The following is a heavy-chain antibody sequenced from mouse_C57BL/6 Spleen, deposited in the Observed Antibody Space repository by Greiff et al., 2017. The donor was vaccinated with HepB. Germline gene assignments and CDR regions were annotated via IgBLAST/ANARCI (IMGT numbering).Heavy chain of an antibody. J-gene: IGHJ1*03. D-gene: IGHD1-1*01. CDR2: INPSNGGT. CDR1: GYTFTSYW. CDR3: ARYYYGSSLYWYFDV. Sequence: VQLQQPGTELVKPGASVKLSCKASGYTFTSYWMHWVKQRPGQGLEWIGNINPSNGGTNYNEKFKGKSTLTVDKSSSTAYMQLSSLTSEDSAVYYCARYYYGSSLYWYFDVWGTGTTVTVSS. V-gene: IGHV1-53*01.